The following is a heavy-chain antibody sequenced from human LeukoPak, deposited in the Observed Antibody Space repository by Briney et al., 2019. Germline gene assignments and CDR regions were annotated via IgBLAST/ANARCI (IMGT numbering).Heavy chain of an antibody. CDR2: ISSSDSTI. J-gene: IGHJ6*03. Sequence: GGSLRLSCAASGFTFSDYYMSWIRQAPGKGLEWVSYISSSDSTIYYADSVKGRFTISRDNAKNSLYLQMNSLRAEDTAVYYCARDLEHQADYYYYYMDVWGKGTTVTVSS. V-gene: IGHV3-11*01. CDR1: GFTFSDYY. D-gene: IGHD2-2*01. CDR3: ARDLEHQADYYYYYMDV.